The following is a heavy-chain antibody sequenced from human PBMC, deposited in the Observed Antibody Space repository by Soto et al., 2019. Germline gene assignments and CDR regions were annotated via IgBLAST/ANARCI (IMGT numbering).Heavy chain of an antibody. J-gene: IGHJ5*02. Sequence: SCKAPGYTFTSYGISWVRQAPGQGLEWMGWISAYNGNTNYAQKLQRRVTMTTDTSTSTAYMELRSLRSDDTAVYYCARDRGQDYDSSGPTVGWFDPWGQGTLVTVSS. V-gene: IGHV1-18*04. CDR3: ARDRGQDYDSSGPTVGWFDP. CDR1: GYTFTSYG. D-gene: IGHD3-22*01. CDR2: ISAYNGNT.